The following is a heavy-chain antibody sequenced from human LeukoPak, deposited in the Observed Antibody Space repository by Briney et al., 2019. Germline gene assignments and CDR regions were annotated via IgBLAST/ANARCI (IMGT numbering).Heavy chain of an antibody. D-gene: IGHD2-2*01. CDR3: ARVRAGYCTSTSCYTGMDV. CDR1: VLTFSSYS. J-gene: IGHJ6*02. V-gene: IGHV3-30*03. CDR2: ISYDGSNE. Sequence: GGSLRLSCAAPVLTFSSYSVHWVRQAPCKGLEWVALISYDGSNEYYADSVRGRFTISRDNSKFTLYMQMNSLRAEDTAVYYCARVRAGYCTSTSCYTGMDVWGQGTTVTVSS.